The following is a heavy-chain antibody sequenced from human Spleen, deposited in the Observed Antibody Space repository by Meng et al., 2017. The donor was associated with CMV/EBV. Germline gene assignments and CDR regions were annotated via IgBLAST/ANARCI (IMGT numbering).Heavy chain of an antibody. CDR3: AKEDRTYYYGSGSFDY. CDR2: IYSDETT. D-gene: IGHD3-10*01. V-gene: IGHV3-66*01. CDR1: GFTVSSNY. Sequence: GESLKISCAASGFTVSSNYMSWVRQAPGKGLEWVSIIYSDETTYYADSVKGRFTISRDNSKNTLYLQMNSLRAEDTAVYYCAKEDRTYYYGSGSFDYWGQGTLVTVSS. J-gene: IGHJ4*02.